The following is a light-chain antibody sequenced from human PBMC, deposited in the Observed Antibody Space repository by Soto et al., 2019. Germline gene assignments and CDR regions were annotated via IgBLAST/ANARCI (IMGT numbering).Light chain of an antibody. CDR2: AAS. J-gene: IGKJ2*01. CDR1: QGISSY. V-gene: IGKV1-9*01. Sequence: DIQLTQSPSFLSASVGDRVTITCRASQGISSYLAWYQQKPGKAPKLLIYAASTLQSGVPSRFSGSGSGTEFILTISSLQPEDFATYYCQQLNSYRYTFGQGTKLEIK. CDR3: QQLNSYRYT.